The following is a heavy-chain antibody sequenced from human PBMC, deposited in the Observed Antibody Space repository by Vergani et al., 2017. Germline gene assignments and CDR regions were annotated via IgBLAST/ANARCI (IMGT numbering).Heavy chain of an antibody. V-gene: IGHV1-3*01. Sequence: QVQLVQSGAEVKKPGSSVKVSCKASGGTFSSYAISWVRQAPGQGLEWMGRINAGNGNTKYSQKFQGRVTITRDTAASTAYMELSSLRSEDTAVYDCARDPYYDFWSGYSDAFDIWGQGTMVTVSS. CDR2: INAGNGNT. CDR1: GGTFSSYA. D-gene: IGHD3-3*01. J-gene: IGHJ3*02. CDR3: ARDPYYDFWSGYSDAFDI.